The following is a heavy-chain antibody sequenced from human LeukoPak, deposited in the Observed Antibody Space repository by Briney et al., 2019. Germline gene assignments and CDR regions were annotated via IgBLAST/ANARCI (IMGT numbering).Heavy chain of an antibody. Sequence: SVKVSCKASGFTFSSSALQWVRQARGQRLEWIGWIVVGSGDTNYAQKVQGRVTMTTDTLTSTAYMELRSLRSDDTAVYYCARAVHKYCSSTSCPYYFDYWGQGTLVTVSS. CDR1: GFTFSSSA. J-gene: IGHJ4*02. V-gene: IGHV1-58*01. D-gene: IGHD2-2*01. CDR3: ARAVHKYCSSTSCPYYFDY. CDR2: IVVGSGDT.